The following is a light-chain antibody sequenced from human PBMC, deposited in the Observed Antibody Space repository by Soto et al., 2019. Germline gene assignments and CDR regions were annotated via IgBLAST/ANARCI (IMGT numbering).Light chain of an antibody. J-gene: IGKJ5*01. CDR3: QQYGSSSIT. Sequence: DIVLTQSPATLSLSPGERATLSCRASQSVSRFLVWYQQKPGQTPRLLIYDASNRATGIPARFSGSGSGTDFTLTISRLEPEDFAVYYCQQYGSSSITFGQGTRLEI. CDR1: QSVSRF. V-gene: IGKV3-11*01. CDR2: DAS.